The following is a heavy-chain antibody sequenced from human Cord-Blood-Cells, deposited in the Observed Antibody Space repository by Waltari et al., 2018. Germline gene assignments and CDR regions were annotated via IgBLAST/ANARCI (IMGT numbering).Heavy chain of an antibody. CDR1: GGTVSSYD. D-gene: IGHD6-13*01. V-gene: IGHV1-69*01. CDR3: ASRGIAADYYYYGMDV. J-gene: IGHJ6*02. CDR2: IIPIFGTA. Sequence: QVQLVQSGAEVKKPGSSVKVSCKASGGTVSSYDISWVRQAPGKGLEWMGGIIPIFGTANYAQKFQGRVTITADESTSTAYMELSSLRSEDTAVYYCASRGIAADYYYYGMDVWGQGTTVTVSS.